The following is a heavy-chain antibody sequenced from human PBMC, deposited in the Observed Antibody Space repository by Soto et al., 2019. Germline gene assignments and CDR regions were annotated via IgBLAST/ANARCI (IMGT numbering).Heavy chain of an antibody. D-gene: IGHD3-10*01. Sequence: EVQLLESGGGLVQPGGSLRLSCAASGFTFSSYAMSWVRQAAGKGLEWVSAISGSGGSTYYADSVKGRFTISRDNSKNTLYLQMNSLRAEDTAVYYCATYLRGSGTYYFDYWGQGTLVTVSS. CDR2: ISGSGGST. CDR1: GFTFSSYA. CDR3: ATYLRGSGTYYFDY. V-gene: IGHV3-23*01. J-gene: IGHJ4*02.